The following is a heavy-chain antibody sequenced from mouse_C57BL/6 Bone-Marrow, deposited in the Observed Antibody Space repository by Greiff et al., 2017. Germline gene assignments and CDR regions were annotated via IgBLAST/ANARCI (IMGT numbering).Heavy chain of an antibody. CDR3: ARVDYGYYYAMDY. CDR2: IGPGSGST. V-gene: IGHV1-77*01. D-gene: IGHD1-1*02. CDR1: GYTFTDYY. Sequence: QVQLQQSGSELVKPGASVKISCKASGYTFTDYYINWVKQRPGQGLEWIGKIGPGSGSTYYNEKFKGKATLTAEKSSSTAYMQLSSLASEDSAVYFCARVDYGYYYAMDYWGQGTSVTVSS. J-gene: IGHJ4*01.